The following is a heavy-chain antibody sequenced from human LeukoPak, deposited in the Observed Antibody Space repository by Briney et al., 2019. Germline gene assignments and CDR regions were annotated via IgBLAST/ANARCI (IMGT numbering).Heavy chain of an antibody. CDR1: GGSFSGYY. CDR2: INHSGST. D-gene: IGHD5-12*01. J-gene: IGHJ4*02. V-gene: IGHV4-34*01. CDR3: ARDATYSGYVLD. Sequence: PSETLSLTCAVYGGSFSGYYWSWIRQPPGKGLEWIGEINHSGSTNYNPSLKSRVTISVDRSKNQFSLKLSSVTAADTAVYYCARDATYSGYVLDWGQGTLVTVSS.